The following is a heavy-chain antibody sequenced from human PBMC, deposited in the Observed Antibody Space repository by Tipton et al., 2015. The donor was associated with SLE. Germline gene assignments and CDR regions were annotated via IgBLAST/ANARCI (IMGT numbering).Heavy chain of an antibody. CDR2: IYHDGRT. D-gene: IGHD4-17*01. J-gene: IGHJ4*02. CDR3: ARRYGDYDGFDY. Sequence: TLSLICGVSGNVISRGYFWGWIRQSPGKGLEWIGSIYHDGRTYYNPSLKSRVTISIDTSKNQFSLKLSSVTAADTAVYYCARRYGDYDGFDYWGQGTLVTVSS. V-gene: IGHV4-38-2*01. CDR1: GNVISRGYF.